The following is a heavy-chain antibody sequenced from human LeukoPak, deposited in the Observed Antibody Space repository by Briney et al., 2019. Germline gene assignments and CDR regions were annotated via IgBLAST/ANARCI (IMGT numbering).Heavy chain of an antibody. CDR2: IKRKTDGGAT. J-gene: IGHJ6*02. Sequence: GGSLRLSCAASGFTSSNAWMNWVRQAPGKGLEWVGRIKRKTDGGATDYAAPVKGRFTISRDDSKNTLYLHMNSLKTEDTGVYYCTSPSSPYYYYNMDVWGQGTTVTVSS. V-gene: IGHV3-15*01. CDR3: TSPSSPYYYYNMDV. CDR1: GFTSSNAW.